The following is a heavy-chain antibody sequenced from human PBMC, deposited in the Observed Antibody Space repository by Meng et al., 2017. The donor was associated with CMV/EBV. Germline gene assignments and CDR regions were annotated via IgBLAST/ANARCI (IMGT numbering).Heavy chain of an antibody. J-gene: IGHJ4*02. V-gene: IGHV4-39*07. CDR2: IYYSGRT. CDR3: ARDPSLRWIYY. Sequence: QMPLQKSGPGRVEPSEPLSLTCSVSGGSISSSSYYWGWIRQPPGKGLEWIGSIYYSGRTYYNPSLKSRVTISVDTSKNQFSLKLSSVTAADTAVYYCARDPSLRWIYYWGQGTLVTVSS. D-gene: IGHD4-23*01. CDR1: GGSISSSSYY.